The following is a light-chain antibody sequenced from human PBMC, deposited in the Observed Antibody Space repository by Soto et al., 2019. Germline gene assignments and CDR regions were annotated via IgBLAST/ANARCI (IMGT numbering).Light chain of an antibody. J-gene: IGKJ2*01. CDR2: AAS. CDR3: QQGYSTPLS. V-gene: IGKV1-39*01. Sequence: DIQMTQSPSSLSASVGDRVTVTCRASQSISTYLNWYQQKPVKPPKVLIYAASILQSGVPSRFSGTVSVTDFILTISSLQPEDVATDYCQQGYSTPLSFGQGTKLEIK. CDR1: QSISTY.